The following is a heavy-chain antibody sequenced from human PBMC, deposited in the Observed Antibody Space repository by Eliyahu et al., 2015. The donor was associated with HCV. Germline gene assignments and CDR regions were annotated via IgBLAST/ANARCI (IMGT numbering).Heavy chain of an antibody. D-gene: IGHD3-3*01. V-gene: IGHV3-21*01. CDR1: GFTFSXYS. Sequence: EVQLVESGGGLVKPGGSLRLSCAASGFTFSXYSMNWVRQAPGKGLEWVSSISSSSSYIYYADSVKGRFTISRDNAKNSLYLQMNSLRAEDTAVYYCARDPATYYDFWSGYLSPYFDYWGQGTLVTVSS. J-gene: IGHJ4*02. CDR3: ARDPATYYDFWSGYLSPYFDY. CDR2: ISSSSSYI.